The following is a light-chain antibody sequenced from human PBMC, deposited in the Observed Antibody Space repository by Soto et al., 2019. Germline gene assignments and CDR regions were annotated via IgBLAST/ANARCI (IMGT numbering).Light chain of an antibody. J-gene: IGKJ1*01. CDR1: QSITSSY. Sequence: EIVLTQSPGTLPLSPGERATLSCRASQSITSSYLAWYQQKPGQAPRLLIYGASNRATGIPDRFSGSGSGTDFTLTISRLEPEDVAVYYCQQYEAVVTFGQGTKVDIK. CDR3: QQYEAVVT. CDR2: GAS. V-gene: IGKV3-20*01.